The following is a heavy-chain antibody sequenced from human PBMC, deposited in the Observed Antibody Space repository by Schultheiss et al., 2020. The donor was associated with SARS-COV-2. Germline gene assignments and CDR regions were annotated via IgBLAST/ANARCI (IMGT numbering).Heavy chain of an antibody. J-gene: IGHJ4*02. Sequence: GGSLRLSCAASGFTFRNYAMNWVRQTPGKGLEWVSEISGTGGNTFYEDSEKGRFTISRDNSRNTLFLQMNSLRAEDTAVYYCVKDRLAGGYDYGYGSFDYWGQGTLVTVSS. CDR3: VKDRLAGGYDYGYGSFDY. CDR2: ISGTGGNT. D-gene: IGHD5-18*01. V-gene: IGHV3-23*01. CDR1: GFTFRNYA.